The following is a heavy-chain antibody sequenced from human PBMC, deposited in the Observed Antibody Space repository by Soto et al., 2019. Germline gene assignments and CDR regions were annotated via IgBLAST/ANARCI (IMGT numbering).Heavy chain of an antibody. Sequence: GGSLRLSCAASGFTFSDYYMSWIRQAPGKGREWVSYISSSCSTIYYSASVKGRFTRSRDNAKNSLYLQMNSLRAEYTAVYYCARSQRRFLEYPHTHAFDIWGQGTMVTVSS. J-gene: IGHJ3*02. CDR3: ARSQRRFLEYPHTHAFDI. D-gene: IGHD3-3*01. CDR2: ISSSCSTI. CDR1: GFTFSDYY. V-gene: IGHV3-11*01.